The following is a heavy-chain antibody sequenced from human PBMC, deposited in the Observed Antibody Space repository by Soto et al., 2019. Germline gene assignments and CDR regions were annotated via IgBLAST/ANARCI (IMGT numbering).Heavy chain of an antibody. CDR3: ASDPRGGYSSGWAFDY. Sequence: GGSLRLSCAASGIPFSNYGMAWVRQAPGKGLEWVALISYDGSNKYYVDSVKGRFTISRDNSKNTLYLQMSSLRADDTAVYYCASDPRGGYSSGWAFDYWGQGTLVTVSS. V-gene: IGHV3-30*03. CDR1: GIPFSNYG. D-gene: IGHD6-19*01. CDR2: ISYDGSNK. J-gene: IGHJ4*02.